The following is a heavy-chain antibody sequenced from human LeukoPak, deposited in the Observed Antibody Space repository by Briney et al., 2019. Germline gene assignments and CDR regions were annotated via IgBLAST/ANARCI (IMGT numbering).Heavy chain of an antibody. Sequence: QPGGSLRLSCSASGFTFSRYAMHWVRQAPGKGLEYVSAISSNGGSTYYADSVKGRFTISRDNSRNTLHLQMSSLRVEDTAVYYCVKDSSSGSYFDYWGHGTLVTVSS. CDR1: GFTFSRYA. J-gene: IGHJ4*01. CDR3: VKDSSSGSYFDY. D-gene: IGHD3-10*01. CDR2: ISSNGGST. V-gene: IGHV3-64D*06.